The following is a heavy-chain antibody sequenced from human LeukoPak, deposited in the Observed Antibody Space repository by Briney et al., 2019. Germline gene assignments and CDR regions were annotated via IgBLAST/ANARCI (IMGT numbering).Heavy chain of an antibody. V-gene: IGHV1-18*01. D-gene: IGHD2-21*02. CDR2: LSSRDGYA. CDR1: GGTFSSYA. J-gene: IGHJ4*02. Sequence: ASVKVSCKASGGTFSSYAINWVRQAPGQGLEWIGWLSSRDGYAKYAEKFQGRVTMTTDTSTSTASLELRSLRSDDTAVYYCVRGAWGDVIDYWGQGTLVTVSS. CDR3: VRGAWGDVIDY.